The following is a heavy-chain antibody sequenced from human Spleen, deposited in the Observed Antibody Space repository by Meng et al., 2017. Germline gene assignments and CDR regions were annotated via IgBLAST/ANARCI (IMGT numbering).Heavy chain of an antibody. CDR2: ITSKPDGETR. CDR1: GFFFTNAY. J-gene: IGHJ4*02. V-gene: IGHV3-15*01. Sequence: GGSLRLSCEGSGFFFTNAYMTWVRQVPGKRLEWLGHITSKPDGETREYAAPVNGRFTISRDDSKNTVYLQMNSLKTEDTAVYYCTGHTDYWGQGALVTVSS. CDR3: TGHTDY.